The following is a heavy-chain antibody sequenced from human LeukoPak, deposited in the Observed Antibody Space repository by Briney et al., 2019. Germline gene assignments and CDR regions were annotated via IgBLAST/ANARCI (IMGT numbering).Heavy chain of an antibody. CDR3: ARSGSYYAEYFQH. D-gene: IGHD1-26*01. Sequence: SVKVSCTASGGTFSSYAISWVRQAPGQGLEWMGGIVPIFGTANYAQKFQGRVTITADESTSTAYMELSSLRSEDTAVYYCARSGSYYAEYFQHWGQGTLVTVSS. CDR1: GGTFSSYA. J-gene: IGHJ1*01. V-gene: IGHV1-69*13. CDR2: IVPIFGTA.